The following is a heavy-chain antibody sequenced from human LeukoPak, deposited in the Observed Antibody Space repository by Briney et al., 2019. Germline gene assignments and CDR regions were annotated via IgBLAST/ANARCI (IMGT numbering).Heavy chain of an antibody. CDR3: VSVITSPDAFDI. CDR1: GFTFSSYG. J-gene: IGHJ3*02. CDR2: ISYDGSNK. V-gene: IGHV3-30*03. Sequence: GRSLRLSCAASGFTFSSYGMHWVRQAPGKGLEWVAVISYDGSNKYYADSVKGRFTISRDNSKNTLYLQMNSLRAEDMAVYYCVSVITSPDAFDIWGQGTMVTVSS. D-gene: IGHD3-22*01.